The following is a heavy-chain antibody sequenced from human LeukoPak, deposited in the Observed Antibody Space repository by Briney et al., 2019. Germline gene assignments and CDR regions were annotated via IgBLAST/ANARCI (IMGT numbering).Heavy chain of an antibody. V-gene: IGHV4-39*01. CDR3: ARLPGGLGYYYYMDV. J-gene: IGHJ6*03. CDR1: GGSISTSNYY. Sequence: SETLSLTCIVSGGSISTSNYYWGWIRQSPGKGLEWIGSLYYSGSIYYNPSLRSRLTISVDTSKNQFSLNLRSVTAAGTGVYYCARLPGGLGYYYYMDVWGKGTTVTVSS. CDR2: LYYSGSI. D-gene: IGHD3-10*01.